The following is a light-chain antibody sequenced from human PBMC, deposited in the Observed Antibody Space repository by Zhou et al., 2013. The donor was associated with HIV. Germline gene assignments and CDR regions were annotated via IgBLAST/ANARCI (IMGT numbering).Light chain of an antibody. V-gene: IGKV1-13*02. J-gene: IGKJ4*01. Sequence: IELTQSPSSLSAAVGERVTITCRASQGISNALAWYQQRPGKPPNLLIYDASSLQSGVPSRFSGGGSGTDFTLTISSLQPEDSATYYCQQGDSFPLTFGGGTKLEIK. CDR3: QQGDSFPLT. CDR1: QGISNA. CDR2: DAS.